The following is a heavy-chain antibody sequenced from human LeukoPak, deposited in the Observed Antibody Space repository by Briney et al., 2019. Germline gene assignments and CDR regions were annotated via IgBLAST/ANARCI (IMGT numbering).Heavy chain of an antibody. CDR2: ISGSGGST. Sequence: GGSLRLSCAASGFTFSSYAMSWVRQAPGKGLEWVSAISGSGGSTYYADSVKGRFTISRDNSKNTLYLQMNSLRAEDTAVYYCAKGDYDSSGYSLGDRKFDYWGQGTLVTVSS. CDR1: GFTFSSYA. D-gene: IGHD3-22*01. V-gene: IGHV3-23*01. CDR3: AKGDYDSSGYSLGDRKFDY. J-gene: IGHJ4*02.